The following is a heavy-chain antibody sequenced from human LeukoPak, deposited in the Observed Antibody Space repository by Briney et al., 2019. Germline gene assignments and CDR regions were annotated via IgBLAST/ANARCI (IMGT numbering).Heavy chain of an antibody. Sequence: GGSLRLSCAAPGFTFSSYAMSWVRQAPGKGLEWVSAISGSGGSTYYADSVKGRFTISRDNSKNTLYLQMNSLRAEDTAVYYCAKPRYDILTGFDYWGQGTLVTVSS. D-gene: IGHD3-9*01. CDR2: ISGSGGST. CDR3: AKPRYDILTGFDY. J-gene: IGHJ4*02. CDR1: GFTFSSYA. V-gene: IGHV3-23*01.